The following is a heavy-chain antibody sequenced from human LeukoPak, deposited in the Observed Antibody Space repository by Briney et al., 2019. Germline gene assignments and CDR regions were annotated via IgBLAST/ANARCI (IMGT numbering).Heavy chain of an antibody. J-gene: IGHJ6*04. CDR3: ARAGVVDV. Sequence: SETLSLTCTVSGGSISSSNYYWGWIRQPPGKGLEWIGYIYYSGSTNYNPSLKSRVTISVDTSKNQFSLKLSSVTAADTAVYYCARAGVVDVWGKGTTVTVSS. CDR2: IYYSGST. CDR1: GGSISSSNYY. V-gene: IGHV4-61*05.